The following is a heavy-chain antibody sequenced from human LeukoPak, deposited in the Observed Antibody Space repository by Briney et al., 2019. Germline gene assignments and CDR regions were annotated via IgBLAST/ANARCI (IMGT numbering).Heavy chain of an antibody. D-gene: IGHD2-21*01. J-gene: IGHJ3*02. CDR3: ARRCRDASCHSNDGFNI. Sequence: PSETLSLTCAVYGGSFSGYDWTWIRQSPGEGLEWIGDIDHGGSNTYNPSLKSRVTISIDTSRNQFSLNLNSVTAADTAVYYCARRCRDASCHSNDGFNIWGQGTMVTVSS. V-gene: IGHV4-34*01. CDR2: IDHGGSN. CDR1: GGSFSGYD.